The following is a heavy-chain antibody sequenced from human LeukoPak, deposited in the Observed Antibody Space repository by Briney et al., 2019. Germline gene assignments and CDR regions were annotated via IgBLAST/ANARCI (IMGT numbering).Heavy chain of an antibody. V-gene: IGHV3-23*01. CDR1: GFTFSSYA. D-gene: IGHD2-2*01. CDR2: ISGSGGST. Sequence: GGSLRLSCAASGFTFSSYAMSWVRQAPGKGLEWVSAISGSGGSTYYADSVKGRFTISRDNSKNTLYLQMNSLRAEDTAVYYCAKDYIVVVPAASGFDYWGQGTLVTVSS. CDR3: AKDYIVVVPAASGFDY. J-gene: IGHJ4*02.